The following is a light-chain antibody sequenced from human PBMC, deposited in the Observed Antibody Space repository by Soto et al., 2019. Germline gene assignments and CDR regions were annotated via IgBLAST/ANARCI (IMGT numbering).Light chain of an antibody. V-gene: IGKV1-5*03. J-gene: IGKJ1*01. CDR1: QSVNRW. CDR3: QQYGSSFWT. Sequence: DIQRTQSPSTLSASVGDRVTTTCRASQSVNRWLAWYQQKPGKAPKLLIYETSSLESGVPSRFSGSGSGTDFTLTISRLEPEDFAVYYCQQYGSSFWTFGQGTKVDIK. CDR2: ETS.